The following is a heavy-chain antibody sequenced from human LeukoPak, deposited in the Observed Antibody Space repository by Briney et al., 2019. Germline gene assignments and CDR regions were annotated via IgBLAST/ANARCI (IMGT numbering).Heavy chain of an antibody. CDR2: IYIGGAT. Sequence: GGSLRLSCAASGFTVSNNPMSWVRQAPGRGLQWVSVIYIGGATYTADSVKARFTISRDNSKNTLYLQMNSLRAEDTSVYYCARDVASYYGMDVWGQGTTVTVSS. CDR3: ARDVASYYGMDV. J-gene: IGHJ6*02. V-gene: IGHV3-53*01. CDR1: GFTVSNNP. D-gene: IGHD2-15*01.